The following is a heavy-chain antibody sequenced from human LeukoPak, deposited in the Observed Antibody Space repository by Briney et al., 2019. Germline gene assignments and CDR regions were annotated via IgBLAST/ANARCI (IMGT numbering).Heavy chain of an antibody. CDR3: ARDPRIAAAGTGVFDI. V-gene: IGHV4-61*02. Sequence: SETLSLTCTVSGGSISSGSYYWSWIRRPAGKGLEWIGRIYTSGSTNYNPSLKSRVTISLDTSKNQFSLKLSSVTAADTAVYYCARDPRIAAAGTGVFDIWGQGTMVTVSS. J-gene: IGHJ3*02. CDR2: IYTSGST. CDR1: GGSISSGSYY. D-gene: IGHD6-13*01.